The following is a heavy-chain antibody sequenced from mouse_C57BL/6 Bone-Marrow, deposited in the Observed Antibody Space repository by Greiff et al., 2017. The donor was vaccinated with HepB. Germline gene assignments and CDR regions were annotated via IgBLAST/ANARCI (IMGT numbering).Heavy chain of an antibody. Sequence: EVKVVESGEGLVKPGGSLKLSCAASGFTFSSYAMSWVRQTPEKRLEWVAYISSGGDYIYYADTVQGRFTISRDNARNTLYLKMSSLKSEDTAMYYCTRDYGNLMDYWGQGTSVTVSS. CDR2: ISSGGDYI. D-gene: IGHD2-1*01. CDR3: TRDYGNLMDY. V-gene: IGHV5-9-1*02. CDR1: GFTFSSYA. J-gene: IGHJ4*01.